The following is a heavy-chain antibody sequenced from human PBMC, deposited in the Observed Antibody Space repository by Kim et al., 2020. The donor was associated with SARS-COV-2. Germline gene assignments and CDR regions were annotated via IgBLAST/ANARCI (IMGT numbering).Heavy chain of an antibody. CDR3: ARSTIFGVVIRSYNWFDP. CDR2: ISYDGSNK. CDR1: GFTFSSYG. V-gene: IGHV3-30*03. J-gene: IGHJ5*02. Sequence: GGSLRLSCAASGFTFSSYGMHWVRQAPGKGLEWVAVISYDGSNKYYADSVKGRFTISRDNSKNTLYLQMNSLRAEDTAVYYCARSTIFGVVIRSYNWFDPWGQGTLVTVSS. D-gene: IGHD3-3*01.